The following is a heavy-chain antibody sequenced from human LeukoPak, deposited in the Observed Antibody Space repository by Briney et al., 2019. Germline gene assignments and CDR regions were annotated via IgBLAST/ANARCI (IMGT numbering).Heavy chain of an antibody. J-gene: IGHJ5*02. CDR2: INHSGST. V-gene: IGHV4-34*01. D-gene: IGHD3-10*01. CDR1: GGSFSGYY. CDR3: ARGRGAPASNWFDP. Sequence: SETLSLTCAVYGGSFSGYYWSWIRQPPGKGLEWIGEINHSGSTNYNPSLKSRVTISVDTSKNQFSLKLSSVTAADTAVYYCARGRGAPASNWFDPWGQGTLVTVSS.